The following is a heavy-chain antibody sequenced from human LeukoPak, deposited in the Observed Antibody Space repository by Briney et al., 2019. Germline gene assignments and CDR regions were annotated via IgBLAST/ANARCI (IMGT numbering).Heavy chain of an antibody. D-gene: IGHD6-19*01. Sequence: GGSLRLSCAASGFTFSSYAMSWVRQAPGKGLEWVSSITGSGSYTYFADSVKGRFTISRDNAKNSLYLQMNSLRAEDTAVYYCARVLRSSGWYEDYWGQGTLVTVSS. CDR3: ARVLRSSGWYEDY. CDR2: ITGSGSYT. J-gene: IGHJ4*02. CDR1: GFTFSSYA. V-gene: IGHV3-21*06.